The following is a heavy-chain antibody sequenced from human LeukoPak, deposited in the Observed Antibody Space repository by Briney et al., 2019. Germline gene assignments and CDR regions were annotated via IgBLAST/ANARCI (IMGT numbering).Heavy chain of an antibody. CDR3: SKFDPHDY. V-gene: IGHV3-30*02. CDR1: GFTFSSYG. Sequence: GGSLRLSCAASGFTFSSYGMHWVRQAPGKGLEWVAFIRYDGSNKYYADSVKGLFTISRENSKNTLYLQMNSLRAEDTAVYYCSKFDPHDYWGQGTLVTVSS. D-gene: IGHD3-9*01. CDR2: IRYDGSNK. J-gene: IGHJ4*02.